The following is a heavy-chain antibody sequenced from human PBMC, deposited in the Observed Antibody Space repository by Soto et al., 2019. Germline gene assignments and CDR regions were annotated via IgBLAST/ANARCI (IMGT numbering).Heavy chain of an antibody. J-gene: IGHJ6*02. V-gene: IGHV4-31*03. D-gene: IGHD2-2*01. Sequence: SETLSLTCSVSGGSMSSGRYYWSWIRQHPGKGLEWIGYISYTGNTYYNPSLKGRVSISVDNSKNTLYLQMNSLRAEDTAVYYCAKEIGVSVVVGTLYGMDVWGQGTTVTVS. CDR1: GGSMSSGRYY. CDR3: AKEIGVSVVVGTLYGMDV. CDR2: ISYTGNT.